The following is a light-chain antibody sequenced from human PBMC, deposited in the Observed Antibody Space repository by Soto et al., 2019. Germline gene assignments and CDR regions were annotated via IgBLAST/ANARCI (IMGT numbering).Light chain of an antibody. Sequence: QSALTQPASVSGSPGQSITISCTGTSSDVGGYNYVSWYQQHPGKAPKLMMYEVSNRPSGVSNRFSGSKSGNTASLTISGLQAEDEADYYCSSYTSSSTRVFGGGTKVPV. CDR1: SSDVGGYNY. CDR2: EVS. J-gene: IGLJ2*01. CDR3: SSYTSSSTRV. V-gene: IGLV2-14*01.